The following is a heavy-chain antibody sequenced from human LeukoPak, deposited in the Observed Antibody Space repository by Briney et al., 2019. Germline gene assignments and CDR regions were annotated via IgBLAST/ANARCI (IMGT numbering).Heavy chain of an antibody. D-gene: IGHD4-23*01. V-gene: IGHV4-31*03. CDR1: GGSISSGGYY. J-gene: IGHJ3*02. CDR3: ARDNRYGGNSAAFDI. CDR2: IYYSGST. Sequence: SETLSLTFTVSGGSISSGGYYWSWIRQHPGKGLEWIGYIYYSGSTYYNPSLKSRVTISVDTSKNQFSLKLSSVTAADTAVYYCARDNRYGGNSAAFDIWGQGTMVTVSS.